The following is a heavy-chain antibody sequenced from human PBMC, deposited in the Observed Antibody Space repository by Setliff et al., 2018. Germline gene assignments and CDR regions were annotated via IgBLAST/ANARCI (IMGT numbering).Heavy chain of an antibody. J-gene: IGHJ4*02. CDR2: INHSGST. CDR3: ASQGLTIPGDLFGY. V-gene: IGHV4-34*01. Sequence: SETLSLTCAVYGGSFSTYYWIWIRQPPGKGLEWIGEINHSGSTNYNPSLKSRVTISVDTSKNQFSLKLSSVTAADTAVYYCASQGLTIPGDLFGYWGQGTMVTVSS. D-gene: IGHD2-2*02. CDR1: GGSFSTYY.